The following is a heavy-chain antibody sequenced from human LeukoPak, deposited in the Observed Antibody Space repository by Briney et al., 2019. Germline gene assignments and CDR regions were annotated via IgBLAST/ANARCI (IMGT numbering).Heavy chain of an antibody. CDR1: GGSISSYY. V-gene: IGHV4-59*01. CDR3: ARTTEGYAGGPGYSYYYYMDV. D-gene: IGHD5-12*01. J-gene: IGHJ6*03. CDR2: IHYSGST. Sequence: PSETLSLTCTVSGGSISSYYWSWIRQPPGKELEWIGYIHYSGSTHYNPSLKSRVTISVDTSKNQVSLKLRSVTAADTAVYYCARTTEGYAGGPGYSYYYYMDVWGKGTTVTISS.